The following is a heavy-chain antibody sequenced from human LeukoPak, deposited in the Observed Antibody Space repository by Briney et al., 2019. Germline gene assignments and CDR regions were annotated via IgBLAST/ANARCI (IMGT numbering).Heavy chain of an antibody. CDR2: VTASGGNT. V-gene: IGHV3-23*01. Sequence: GSLRLSCAASGFTFSSHAMSWVRQAPGKGLEWVSTVTASGGNTCSADSVKGRFTISRDNSKSTLYLQMNSLRAEDTAIYYCAKDQPIRGWYVSFDYWGQGTLVTVSS. CDR3: AKDQPIRGWYVSFDY. CDR1: GFTFSSHA. D-gene: IGHD6-19*01. J-gene: IGHJ4*02.